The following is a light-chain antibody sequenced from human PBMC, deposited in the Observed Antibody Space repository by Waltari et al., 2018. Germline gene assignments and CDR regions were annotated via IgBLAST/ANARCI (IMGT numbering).Light chain of an antibody. V-gene: IGKV3-11*01. J-gene: IGKJ4*01. Sequence: EVVLTQSPATLSLSPGDTATLSCRASQGVSMYLAWYQHRPGQGPRLLIYDATNRATGIPARFGGSGSGTDFTLTISSLDPEDFAVYFCQQRSNWPMTFGGWTKVEIK. CDR2: DAT. CDR3: QQRSNWPMT. CDR1: QGVSMY.